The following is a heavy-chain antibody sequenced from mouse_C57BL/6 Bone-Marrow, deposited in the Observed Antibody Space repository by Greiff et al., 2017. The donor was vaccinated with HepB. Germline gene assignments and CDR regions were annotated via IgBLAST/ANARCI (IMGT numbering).Heavy chain of an antibody. J-gene: IGHJ2*01. CDR1: GYTFTSYW. Sequence: QVQLQQPGAELVKPGASVKLSCKASGYTFTSYWMHWVKQRPGQGLEWIGMIHPNSGSTNYNEKFKSKATMTVDKSSSTAYMQLSSLTSEDSAVYYCARKDYGSSYVVYWGQGTTLTVSS. V-gene: IGHV1-64*01. D-gene: IGHD1-1*01. CDR3: ARKDYGSSYVVY. CDR2: IHPNSGST.